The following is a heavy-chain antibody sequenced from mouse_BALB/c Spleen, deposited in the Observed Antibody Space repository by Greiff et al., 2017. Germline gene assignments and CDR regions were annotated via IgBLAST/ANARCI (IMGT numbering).Heavy chain of an antibody. V-gene: IGHV5-6*01. D-gene: IGHD2-1*01. Sequence: EVKLVESGGDLVKPGGSLKLSCAASGFTFSSYGMSWVRQTPDKRLEWVATISSGGSYTYYPDSVKGRFTISRDNAKNTLYLQMSSLKSEDTAMYYCARQIYYGNGHWYFDVWGAGTTVTVSS. CDR1: GFTFSSYG. J-gene: IGHJ1*01. CDR2: ISSGGSYT. CDR3: ARQIYYGNGHWYFDV.